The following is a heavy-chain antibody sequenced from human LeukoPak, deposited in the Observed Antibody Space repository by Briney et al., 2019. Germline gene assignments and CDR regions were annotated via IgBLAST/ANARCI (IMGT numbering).Heavy chain of an antibody. CDR1: GGSISSYY. J-gene: IGHJ4*02. CDR2: IYYSGST. CDR3: ARGYSGSYGRFDY. D-gene: IGHD1-26*01. V-gene: IGHV4-59*01. Sequence: SETLSLTCTVSGGSISSYYWSWIRQPPGKGLEWIGYIYYSGSTSYNPSLKSRDTISVDTSKNQFSLKLSSVTAADTAVYYCARGYSGSYGRFDYWGQGTLVTVSS.